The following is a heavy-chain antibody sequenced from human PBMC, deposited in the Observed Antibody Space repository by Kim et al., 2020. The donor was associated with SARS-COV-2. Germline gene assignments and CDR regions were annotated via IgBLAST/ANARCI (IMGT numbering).Heavy chain of an antibody. CDR1: GYSFISYW. Sequence: GESLKISCKGSGYSFISYWIHWVRQMPGKGLEWMGRIDPSDSYTNYSPSFQGHVSISADKSIKTAYLQWGGLKASDTAMYYCASRRGLDAFDIWGPGTLVTGSS. CDR2: IDPSDSYT. V-gene: IGHV5-10-1*01. CDR3: ASRRGLDAFDI. J-gene: IGHJ3*02. D-gene: IGHD3-10*01.